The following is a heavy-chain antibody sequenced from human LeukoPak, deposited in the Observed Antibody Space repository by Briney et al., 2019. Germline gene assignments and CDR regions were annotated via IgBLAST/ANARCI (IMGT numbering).Heavy chain of an antibody. J-gene: IGHJ4*02. Sequence: GGSLRLSCAASGFTFSIYNMNWVRQAPGKVLEWVSYITGSSTTMYYADSVKGRFTISRDNAKNSLYLQMNSLRAEDTAVYYCATEPTYTSSWYTTCDYWGQGALVTVSS. CDR1: GFTFSIYN. V-gene: IGHV3-48*01. D-gene: IGHD6-13*01. CDR3: ATEPTYTSSWYTTCDY. CDR2: ITGSSTTM.